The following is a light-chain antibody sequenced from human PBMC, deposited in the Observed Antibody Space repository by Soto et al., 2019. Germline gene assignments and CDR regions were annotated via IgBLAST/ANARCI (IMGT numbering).Light chain of an antibody. Sequence: QLVLTQPPSVSGAPGQRVTISCTGSSSNIWAGYDVHWYQQFPGTAPKLLIYVNSNRPSGVPDRFSGSKSGTSASLAITGLQAEDEADYYCQSYDGSLSGYVFGTGTKVTVL. CDR3: QSYDGSLSGYV. V-gene: IGLV1-40*01. CDR2: VNS. CDR1: SSNIWAGYD. J-gene: IGLJ1*01.